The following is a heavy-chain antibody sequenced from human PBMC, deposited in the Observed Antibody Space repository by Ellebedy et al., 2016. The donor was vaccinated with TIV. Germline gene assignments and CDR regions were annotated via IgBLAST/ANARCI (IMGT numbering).Heavy chain of an antibody. V-gene: IGHV4-30-4*01. CDR3: ARAILEQRYYYYGMDV. Sequence: SETLSLTXTVSGGSISSGDYYWSWIRQPPGKGLEWIGYIYYSGSTYYNPSLKSRVTISVDTSKNQFSLKLSSVTAADTAVYYCARAILEQRYYYYGMDVWGQGTTVTVSS. J-gene: IGHJ6*02. CDR2: IYYSGST. CDR1: GGSISSGDYY. D-gene: IGHD1/OR15-1a*01.